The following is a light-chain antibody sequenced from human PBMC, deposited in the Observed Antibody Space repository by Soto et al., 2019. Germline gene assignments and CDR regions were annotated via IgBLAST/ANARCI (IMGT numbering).Light chain of an antibody. CDR2: GAS. CDR3: QQYNSWPPLT. J-gene: IGKJ4*01. Sequence: EIVMTQSPATLSVSPGERATLSCRASQSVSSNLAWYQQKPGQAPRLLIYGASTMATGIPARFSGSGSGTEFTLTISSRQSEDLAVYYCQQYNSWPPLTFGGGTKVEIK. V-gene: IGKV3-15*01. CDR1: QSVSSN.